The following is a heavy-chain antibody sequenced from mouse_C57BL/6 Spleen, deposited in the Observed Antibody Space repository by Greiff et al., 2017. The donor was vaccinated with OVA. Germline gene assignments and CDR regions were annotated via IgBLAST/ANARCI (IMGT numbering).Heavy chain of an antibody. D-gene: IGHD2-3*01. CDR1: GFNIKDDY. V-gene: IGHV14-4*01. J-gene: IGHJ4*01. CDR2: IDPENGDT. CDR3: TKDDGYYDYYAMDY. Sequence: VQLQQSGAELVRPGASVKLSCTASGFNIKDDYMHWVKQRPEQGLEWIGWIDPENGDTEYASKFQGKATITADTSSNTAYLQLSSLTSEDTAVYYCTKDDGYYDYYAMDYWGQGTSVTVSS.